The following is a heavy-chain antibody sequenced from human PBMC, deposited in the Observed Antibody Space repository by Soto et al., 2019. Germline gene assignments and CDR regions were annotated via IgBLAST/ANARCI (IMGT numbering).Heavy chain of an antibody. J-gene: IGHJ5*02. CDR3: ARGPHSSGYRNNWFDP. CDR2: IYYSGST. D-gene: IGHD3-22*01. Sequence: QVQLQESGPGLVKPSQTLSLTCTVSGGSISSGGYYWSWIRQHPGKGLAWIGYIYYSGSTYYNPSIKSRVTISVDTSKNPLSLKLRSVAAADTAVYYCARGPHSSGYRNNWFDPWGQGTLVTVSS. CDR1: GGSISSGGYY. V-gene: IGHV4-31*03.